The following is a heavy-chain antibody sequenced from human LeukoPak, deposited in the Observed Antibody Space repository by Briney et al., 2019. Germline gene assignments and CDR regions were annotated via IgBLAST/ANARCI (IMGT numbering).Heavy chain of an antibody. CDR2: IYFTGST. Sequence: SETLSLTCTVSGGSINSGAYYWGWLRQTPGKGLEWIGSIYFTGSTYYKPSLMSRVTISVYTSQNQFSLKLSSVTAADTAVYYCARHEVFWTGGTDTFDYWGQGTLVTVSS. CDR3: ARHEVFWTGGTDTFDY. J-gene: IGHJ4*02. CDR1: GGSINSGAYY. V-gene: IGHV4-39*01. D-gene: IGHD3/OR15-3a*01.